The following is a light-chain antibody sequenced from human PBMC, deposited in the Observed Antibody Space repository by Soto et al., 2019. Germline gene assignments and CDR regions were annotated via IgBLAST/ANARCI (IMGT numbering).Light chain of an antibody. CDR3: QQSYTNQFN. CDR2: AAS. CDR1: QSINTY. J-gene: IGKJ3*01. V-gene: IGKV1-39*01. Sequence: DLQMNQSPSSLSASVGDRVTITCRASQSINTYLNWYQQTPGKAPKLLIYAASGLQSGVPSRFSGNVSGTDFNLTISSLRPEDFATYYCQQSYTNQFNFGPGPQVDI.